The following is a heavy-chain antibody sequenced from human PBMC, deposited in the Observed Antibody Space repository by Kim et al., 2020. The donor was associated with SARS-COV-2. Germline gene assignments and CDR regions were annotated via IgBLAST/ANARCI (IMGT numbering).Heavy chain of an antibody. CDR3: ARDFVVVVAATRHCYNGMDV. V-gene: IGHV3-30*04. Sequence: GGSLRLSCAASGFTFSSYAMHWVRQAPGKGLEWVAVISYDGSDKYYVDSVKGRFTISRDNSKNTLYLQMNSLRAEDTAVYYCARDFVVVVAATRHCYNGMDVWGQGTTVTVSS. J-gene: IGHJ6*02. D-gene: IGHD2-15*01. CDR2: ISYDGSDK. CDR1: GFTFSSYA.